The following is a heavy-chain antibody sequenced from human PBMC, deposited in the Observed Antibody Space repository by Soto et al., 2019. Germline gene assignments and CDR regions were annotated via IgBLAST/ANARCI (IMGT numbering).Heavy chain of an antibody. CDR2: ISSRSSNI. D-gene: IGHD3-22*01. CDR1: GYTFTSYD. V-gene: IGHV3-21*01. J-gene: IGHJ4*02. Sequence: GASVKVSCKASGYTFTSYDINWVRQAPGKGLEWVSSISSRSSNIDYADSVKGRFTISRDNANNSLYLQMNNLSADDTAVYYCARDTKMLAPLIYMDHWGRGTLVTVSS. CDR3: ARDTKMLAPLIYMDH.